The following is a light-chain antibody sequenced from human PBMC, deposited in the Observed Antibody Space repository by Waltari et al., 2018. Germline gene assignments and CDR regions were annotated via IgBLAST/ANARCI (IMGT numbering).Light chain of an antibody. CDR2: ENN. J-gene: IGLJ2*01. V-gene: IGLV1-51*02. CDR1: SSNIEINY. CDR3: GTWDSSLSAVV. Sequence: QSVLTQPPSVSAAPGQKVTISCSGSSSNIEINYVCWYQQLPGTPPKLLIYENNVRPSGIPDRFSGSRSGTSATLGITGLQTADEADYYCGTWDSSLSAVVFGGGTKLTV.